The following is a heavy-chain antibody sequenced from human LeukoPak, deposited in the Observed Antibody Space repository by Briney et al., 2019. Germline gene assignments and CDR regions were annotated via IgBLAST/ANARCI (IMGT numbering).Heavy chain of an antibody. D-gene: IGHD3-22*01. CDR2: IYYSRST. V-gene: IGHV4-31*03. CDR1: AGSISSGGYY. CDR3: ARDGPHYYDTTRVMTAWFAP. Sequence: SQTLSLTCTVSAGSISSGGYYWSWIRQHPGRGLEWIGHIYYSRSTYYNPSPKTRVTISVDRSKNQFSLKLSSATAADTAVYYCARDGPHYYDTTRVMTAWFAPWGQGTLVTVSS. J-gene: IGHJ5*02.